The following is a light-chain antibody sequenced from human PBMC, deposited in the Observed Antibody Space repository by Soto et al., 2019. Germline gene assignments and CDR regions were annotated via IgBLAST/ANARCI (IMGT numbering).Light chain of an antibody. CDR3: CSCAGSSTYV. CDR2: EVS. V-gene: IGLV2-23*02. CDR1: SSDVGSYNL. Sequence: QSVLTQPASVSGSPGQSITISCTGTSSDVGSYNLVSWYQQHPGKAPKLMIYEVSKRPSGVSNRFSGSKSGNTASLTISGLHAEDEADYYCCSCAGSSTYVFGTGTKVTVL. J-gene: IGLJ1*01.